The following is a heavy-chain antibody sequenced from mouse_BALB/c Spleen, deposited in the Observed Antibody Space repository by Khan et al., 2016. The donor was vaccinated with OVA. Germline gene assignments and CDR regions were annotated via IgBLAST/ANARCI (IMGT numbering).Heavy chain of an antibody. CDR3: TREWCSWFPY. CDR1: GYTFIDYN. Sequence: VELVESGTELARPGASVMLSCKASGYTFIDYNINWVKQRTGQGLEWIGEISPGSGNTYYNEKFKGKATLTADKSSSTAYMQLRSLTSEDSVVYFCTREWCSWFPYWGQGTLVTVSA. J-gene: IGHJ3*01. CDR2: ISPGSGNT. D-gene: IGHD1-3*01. V-gene: IGHV1-77*01.